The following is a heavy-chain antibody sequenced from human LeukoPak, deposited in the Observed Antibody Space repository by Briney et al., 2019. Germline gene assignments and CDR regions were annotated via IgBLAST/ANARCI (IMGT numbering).Heavy chain of an antibody. J-gene: IGHJ4*02. CDR3: ARDSGGFDY. CDR1: GFTFSRHA. Sequence: GGSLRLSCAASGFTFSRHAMHWVRQAPGKGLEWVAGISYDGNSKYYADSVKGRFTISRDNSKNTLSLQMNSLRVEDTAVYYCARDSGGFDYWGQGTLVTVSS. V-gene: IGHV3-30-3*01. D-gene: IGHD3-10*01. CDR2: ISYDGNSK.